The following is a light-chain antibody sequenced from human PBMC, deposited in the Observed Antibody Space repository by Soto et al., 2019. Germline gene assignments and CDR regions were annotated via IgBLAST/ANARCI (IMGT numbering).Light chain of an antibody. V-gene: IGLV1-51*01. CDR2: DNN. Sequence: QSVLTQPPSVSAAPGQKVTISCSGSSSNIGDNYVSWYQQLPGTAPKLLLVDNNKRPSGIPDRFSGSKSGTSATLDITGLQTGDEADYYCATWDSSLSAGRFGGGTKVTVL. J-gene: IGLJ2*01. CDR1: SSNIGDNY. CDR3: ATWDSSLSAGR.